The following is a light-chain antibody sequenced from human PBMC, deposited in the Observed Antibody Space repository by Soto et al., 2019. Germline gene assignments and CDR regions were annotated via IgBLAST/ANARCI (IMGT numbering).Light chain of an antibody. Sequence: EILLTQSPATLSLSPWPRSALSSXASQSVRKYLEWYXQKXGKAPRXXXYDASNRATGIPARFSGSGSGTDFTLTISSLEPEDFEVYYCQQRSNWPITFGQGTRLEIK. V-gene: IGKV3-11*01. CDR3: QQRSNWPIT. CDR1: QSVRKY. CDR2: DAS. J-gene: IGKJ5*01.